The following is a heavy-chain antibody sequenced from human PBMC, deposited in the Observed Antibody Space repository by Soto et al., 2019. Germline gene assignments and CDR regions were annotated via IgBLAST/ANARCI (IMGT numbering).Heavy chain of an antibody. CDR2: IYYSGST. CDR1: GGSISSYY. J-gene: IGHJ6*02. Sequence: SETLSLTCTVSGGSISSYYWSWIRQPPGKGLEWIGYIYYSGSTNYNPSLKSRVTISVDTSKNQFSLKLSSVTAADTAVYYCARDPGYYDSSGYYNYYYYGMDVWDQGTTVTVSS. D-gene: IGHD3-22*01. V-gene: IGHV4-59*01. CDR3: ARDPGYYDSSGYYNYYYYGMDV.